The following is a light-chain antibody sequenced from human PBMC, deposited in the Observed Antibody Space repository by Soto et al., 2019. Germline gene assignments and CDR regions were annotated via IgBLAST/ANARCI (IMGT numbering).Light chain of an antibody. CDR2: WAS. CDR3: QQYFSTPLT. Sequence: DIVMTQSPDSLAVSLGERATIYCKSSQTLLFSSHNKTFLAWYQQKAGQPPKLLVHWASTRESGVPDRFSGSGSETDFTLTISSLQAADVAVYYCQQYFSTPLTFGGGTKVEIK. J-gene: IGKJ4*01. V-gene: IGKV4-1*01. CDR1: QTLLFSSHNKTF.